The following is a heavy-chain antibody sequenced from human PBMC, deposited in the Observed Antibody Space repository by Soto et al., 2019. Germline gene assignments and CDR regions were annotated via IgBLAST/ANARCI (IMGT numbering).Heavy chain of an antibody. Sequence: GESPKISVYGSGYGFTSYWIGLVRQMPGKWLEWMGIIFPGDSDTRYSPYFQGQFTISADKSISTAYLQWSSLKASDTAMYYCPRSPGTTSLLLDYWGQGTLVTVSS. J-gene: IGHJ4*02. V-gene: IGHV5-51*01. CDR3: PRSPGTTSLLLDY. D-gene: IGHD1-26*01. CDR1: GYGFTSYW. CDR2: IFPGDSDT.